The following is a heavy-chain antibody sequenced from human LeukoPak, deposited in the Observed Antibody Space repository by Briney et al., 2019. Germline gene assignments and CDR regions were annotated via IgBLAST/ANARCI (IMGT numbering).Heavy chain of an antibody. D-gene: IGHD3-3*01. CDR3: ASVVGGYYPPVEGFDL. V-gene: IGHV3-74*01. CDR2: INSDGSST. J-gene: IGHJ3*01. CDR1: GFTFSFYA. Sequence: GGSLRPSCAASGFTFSFYAMHWVRQAPGKGLVWVSRINSDGSSTSHADSVKGRFTISRDNAKNTLYLQMNSLRAEDTAVYYCASVVGGYYPPVEGFDLWGQGTMVTVSS.